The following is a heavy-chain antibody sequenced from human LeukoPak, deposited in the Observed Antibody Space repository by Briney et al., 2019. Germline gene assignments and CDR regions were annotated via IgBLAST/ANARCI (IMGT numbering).Heavy chain of an antibody. V-gene: IGHV4-4*07. J-gene: IGHJ4*02. Sequence: SETLSLTRTVSGASISRYYWSSLRQPAGKGLEWLGHIYTSGSTNYNPSLKSRVTMSVDTSKNQFSLKLSSVTAADTAVYYCARVSLDDYGGYAADYWGQGTLVTVSS. CDR2: IYTSGST. CDR1: GASISRYY. CDR3: ARVSLDDYGGYAADY. D-gene: IGHD4-17*01.